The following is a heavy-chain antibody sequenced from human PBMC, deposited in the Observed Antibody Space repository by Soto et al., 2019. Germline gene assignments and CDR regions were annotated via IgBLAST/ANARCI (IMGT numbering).Heavy chain of an antibody. J-gene: IGHJ4*02. CDR3: ARISSSSFARDY. CDR1: GFTFSSYE. V-gene: IGHV3-48*03. Sequence: SWGSLRLSCAASGFTFSSYEMNWVRQAPGKGLEWVSYISSSGSTIYYADSVKGRFTISRDNAKNSLYLQMNSLRAEDTAVYYCARISSSSFARDYWGQGTLVTVSS. D-gene: IGHD6-6*01. CDR2: ISSSGSTI.